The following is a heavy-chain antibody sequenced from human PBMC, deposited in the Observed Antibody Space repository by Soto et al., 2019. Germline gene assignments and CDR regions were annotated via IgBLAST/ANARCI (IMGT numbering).Heavy chain of an antibody. CDR3: ARERDYYGSGSYYEFDP. D-gene: IGHD3-10*01. V-gene: IGHV3-21*01. Sequence: GGSLRLSCAASGFTFTRYSMNWVRQAPGKGLEWVSSISSTTNYIYYADSVKGRFTISRDNAKNSLYLQMNSLRAEDTAVYYCARERDYYGSGSYYEFDPWGQGTLVTVSS. J-gene: IGHJ5*02. CDR1: GFTFTRYS. CDR2: ISSTTNYI.